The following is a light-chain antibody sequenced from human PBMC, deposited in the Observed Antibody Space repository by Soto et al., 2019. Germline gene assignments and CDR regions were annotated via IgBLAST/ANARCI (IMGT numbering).Light chain of an antibody. V-gene: IGKV1-39*01. CDR1: QSIGTY. CDR2: ATS. J-gene: IGKJ1*01. Sequence: DLQMPPSQSSLAASVGERSPITFRASQSIGTYLNWYQQKPGRANKFIIYATSSLQSGVPSRFSGSGSGTDFSLTISSMQPEDFATYYCQKSYSTHRTFGKGTTGDIK. CDR3: QKSYSTHRT.